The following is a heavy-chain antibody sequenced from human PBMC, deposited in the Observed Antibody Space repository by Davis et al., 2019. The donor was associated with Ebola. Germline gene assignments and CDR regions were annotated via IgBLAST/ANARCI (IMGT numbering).Heavy chain of an antibody. J-gene: IGHJ4*02. CDR2: ISSSSSYI. Sequence: PGGSLRLSCAASGFTFSSYSMNWVRQAPGKGLEWVSSISSSSSYIYYADSVKGRFTISRDNAKNSLYLQMNSLRAEDTAVYYCAREGILAAAGWGFDYWGQGTLVTVSS. CDR3: AREGILAAAGWGFDY. CDR1: GFTFSSYS. V-gene: IGHV3-21*01. D-gene: IGHD6-13*01.